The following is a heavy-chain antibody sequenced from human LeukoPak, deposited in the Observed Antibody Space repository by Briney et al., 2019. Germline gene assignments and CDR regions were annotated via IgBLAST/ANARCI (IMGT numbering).Heavy chain of an antibody. Sequence: SGGSLRLSCAASGFTFSSYSMNWVRQAPGKGLEWVSYISSSSSNIIYYADSVKGRFTISRDNAKNSLYLHMNSLRDEDTAVYYCAQKGGADTWGQGTLVTVSS. CDR1: GFTFSSYS. V-gene: IGHV3-48*02. CDR3: AQKGGADT. D-gene: IGHD2-15*01. CDR2: ISSSSSNII. J-gene: IGHJ5*02.